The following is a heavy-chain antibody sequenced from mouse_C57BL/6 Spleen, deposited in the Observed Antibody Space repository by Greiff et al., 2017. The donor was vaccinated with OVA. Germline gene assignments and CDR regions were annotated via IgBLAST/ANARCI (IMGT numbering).Heavy chain of an antibody. J-gene: IGHJ2*01. Sequence: EVQLQQSGPELVKPGASVKISCKASGYTFTDYYMNWVKQSHGKSLEWIGDINPNNGGTSYNQKFKGKATLTVDKSSSTAYMELRSLTSEDSAVYYCARRTLGRDYFDYWGQGTTLTVSS. CDR3: ARRTLGRDYFDY. CDR2: INPNNGGT. CDR1: GYTFTDYY. V-gene: IGHV1-26*01. D-gene: IGHD4-1*01.